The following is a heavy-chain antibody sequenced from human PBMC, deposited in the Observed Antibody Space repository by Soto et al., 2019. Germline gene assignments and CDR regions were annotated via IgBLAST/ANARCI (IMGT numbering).Heavy chain of an antibody. Sequence: EVQLVESGGGLVQPGRSLRLSCAASGFTFDDYARYWVRQAPGKGLEWVSGISWNSGSISYADSVKGRFTISRDNAKNSLYLQMNNLRAEDTALYYCAKSDYWGQGTLVTVSS. CDR2: ISWNSGSI. V-gene: IGHV3-9*01. CDR3: AKSDY. CDR1: GFTFDDYA. J-gene: IGHJ4*02.